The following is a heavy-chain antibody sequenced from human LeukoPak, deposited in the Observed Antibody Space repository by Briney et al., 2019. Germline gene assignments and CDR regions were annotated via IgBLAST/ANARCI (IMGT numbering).Heavy chain of an antibody. CDR2: ISSSSSTT. V-gene: IGHV3-48*02. J-gene: IGHJ4*02. D-gene: IGHD3-22*01. Sequence: PSETLSLTCTVSGGSISSYYWSWVRQAPGKGLEWISYISSSSSTTYYADSVRGRFTISRDNAKNSLYLQMNSLRDEDTAVYYCARDYDSTGQIDYWGQGTLVTVSS. CDR1: GGSISSYY. CDR3: ARDYDSTGQIDY.